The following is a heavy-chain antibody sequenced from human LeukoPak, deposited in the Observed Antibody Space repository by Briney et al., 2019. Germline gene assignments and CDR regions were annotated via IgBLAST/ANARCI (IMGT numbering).Heavy chain of an antibody. Sequence: ASVKVSCKASGYTFSNFGISWVRQAPGQGLEWMGWISGNNDNPNYGQKFQGRLTVTTDSSTNTAYMELRNLRSDDTAVYYCARDGASTDDYWGQGTLVTVSS. V-gene: IGHV1-18*01. CDR3: ARDGASTDDY. D-gene: IGHD2-2*01. CDR2: ISGNNDNP. J-gene: IGHJ4*02. CDR1: GYTFSNFG.